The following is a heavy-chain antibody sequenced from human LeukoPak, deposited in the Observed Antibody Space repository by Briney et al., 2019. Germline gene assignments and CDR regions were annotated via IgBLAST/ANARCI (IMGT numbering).Heavy chain of an antibody. V-gene: IGHV1-69*04. J-gene: IGHJ4*02. CDR2: IIPILGIA. D-gene: IGHD6-13*01. CDR3: ARGLGSSWYGEGFDY. Sequence: GASVKVSCKASGGTFSSYAISWVRQAPGQGLEWMGRIIPILGIANYAQKFQGRVTITADKSTSTAYMELSSLRSEDTAVYYCARGLGSSWYGEGFDYWGQGTLVTVSS. CDR1: GGTFSSYA.